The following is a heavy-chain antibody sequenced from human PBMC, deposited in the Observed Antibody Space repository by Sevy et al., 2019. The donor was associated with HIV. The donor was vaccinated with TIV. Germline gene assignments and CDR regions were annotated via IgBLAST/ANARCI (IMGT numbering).Heavy chain of an antibody. CDR3: ATDLQGGNSPYSFDY. CDR2: ISGSGGST. V-gene: IGHV3-23*01. Sequence: GGSLRLSCAVSGFMFRTYAMSWVRQAPGKGLEWVSGISGSGGSTYYADSVKGRFTIFRDNSKNPLYLQMDTLRVEDSAIYYCATDLQGGNSPYSFDYWGQGTLVTVSS. CDR1: GFMFRTYA. J-gene: IGHJ4*02. D-gene: IGHD1-26*01.